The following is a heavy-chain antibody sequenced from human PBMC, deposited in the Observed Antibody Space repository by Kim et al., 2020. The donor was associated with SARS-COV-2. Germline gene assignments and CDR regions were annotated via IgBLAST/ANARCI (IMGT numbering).Heavy chain of an antibody. J-gene: IGHJ3*01. CDR2: ST. CDR3: AKLWFGDPGL. Sequence: STYYNPSLKSRFTISVEKSKNQFSQKLSSVTAADTAVYYCAKLWFGDPGLWGQGTMVTVSS. D-gene: IGHD3-10*01. V-gene: IGHV4-39*01.